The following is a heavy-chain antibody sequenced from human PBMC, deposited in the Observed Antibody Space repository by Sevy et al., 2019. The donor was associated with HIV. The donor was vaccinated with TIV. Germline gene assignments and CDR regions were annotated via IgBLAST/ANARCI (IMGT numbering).Heavy chain of an antibody. CDR3: AREATGAFDY. CDR2: IHCSGRT. CDR1: GGSITTYY. V-gene: IGHV4-59*01. J-gene: IGHJ4*02. D-gene: IGHD5-12*01. Sequence: SETLSLTCTVSGGSITTYYWSWIRQPPGKGLEWIGYIHCSGRTNYNPSLKSRLTISVDTSKNQFSLKLTSVTAADTAVYYCAREATGAFDYWGQGTLATVSS.